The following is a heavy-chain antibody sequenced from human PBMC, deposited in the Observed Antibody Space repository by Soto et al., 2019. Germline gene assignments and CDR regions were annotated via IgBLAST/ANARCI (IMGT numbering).Heavy chain of an antibody. J-gene: IGHJ6*02. CDR1: GFTFSSYS. Sequence: GGSLRLSCAASGFTFSSYSMNWVRQAPGKGLEWVSSISSSSSYIYYADSVKGRFTISRDNAKNSLYLQMNSLRAEDTAVYYCARDFDFRYYGMDVWGQGTTVTVSS. CDR3: ARDFDFRYYGMDV. CDR2: ISSSSSYI. D-gene: IGHD3-3*01. V-gene: IGHV3-21*01.